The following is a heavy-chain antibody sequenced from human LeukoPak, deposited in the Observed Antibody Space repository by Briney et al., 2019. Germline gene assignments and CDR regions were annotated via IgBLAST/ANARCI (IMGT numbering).Heavy chain of an antibody. Sequence: SEPLSLTCSGSNFSISNSLYWGWLRQPPGKGLEWIGSMYYSGSTYYNPSLKSRVTIFVDTSKNQFSLKLSSVTAADTAVYYCARLGYCGITSCRSIDYWGQGILVTVSS. CDR2: MYYSGST. CDR3: ARLGYCGITSCRSIDY. D-gene: IGHD2-2*01. V-gene: IGHV4-38-2*02. CDR1: NFSISNSLY. J-gene: IGHJ4*02.